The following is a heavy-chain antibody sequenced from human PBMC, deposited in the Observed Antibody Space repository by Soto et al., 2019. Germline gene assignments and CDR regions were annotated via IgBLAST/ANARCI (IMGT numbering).Heavy chain of an antibody. D-gene: IGHD5-18*01. Sequence: QVQLQESGPGLVKPSQTLSLTCNVSGGSISSGGNYWGWIRQHPGKGLEWIGDINNSGSTYYNPSLQSRVTISLDTSKNQCSLKLSSVTAADTAVYYCASPSNGYTSGTDVWGQGTPVTVSS. V-gene: IGHV4-31*03. CDR3: ASPSNGYTSGTDV. CDR2: INNSGST. J-gene: IGHJ6*02. CDR1: GGSISSGGNY.